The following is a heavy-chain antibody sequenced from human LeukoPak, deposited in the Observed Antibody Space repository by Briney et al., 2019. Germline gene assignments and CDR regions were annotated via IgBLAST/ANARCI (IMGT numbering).Heavy chain of an antibody. CDR1: GFTFSDYA. D-gene: IGHD4-23*01. CDR3: AKRRTTVITLDS. Sequence: GGSLRLSCAASGFTFSDYAMSWVRQAPGKGPEWVSAISTSGAGTYYADTVKGRFTISRDNSKNTVSLQMNSLRAEDTAVYYCAKRRTTVITLDSWGQGTLVTVSS. V-gene: IGHV3-23*01. CDR2: ISTSGAGT. J-gene: IGHJ4*02.